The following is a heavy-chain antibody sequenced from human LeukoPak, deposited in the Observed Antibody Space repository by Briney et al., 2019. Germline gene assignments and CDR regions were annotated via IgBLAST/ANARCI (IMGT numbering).Heavy chain of an antibody. V-gene: IGHV1-18*04. J-gene: IGHJ1*01. CDR2: VSAYNGNT. D-gene: IGHD6-19*01. CDR3: ARAIAVVGTTTDFQY. CDR1: GYTFISYG. Sequence: GASVKVSCKASGYTFISYGITWVRQAPGQGLEWMGWVSAYNGNTDYAQKFQGRVTMTTDTSTRTAYMELRRLRSGDTAVYYCARAIAVVGTTTDFQYWGQGTQVTVSS.